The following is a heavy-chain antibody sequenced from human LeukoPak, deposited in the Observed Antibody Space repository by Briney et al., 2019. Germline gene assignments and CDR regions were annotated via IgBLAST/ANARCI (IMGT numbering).Heavy chain of an antibody. CDR1: GFTFSSYW. Sequence: GGSLRLSCAASGFTFSSYWMHWVRQAPGKGLVWVSRINTDGSGTTYADSVKGRFTVSRDNAQNTLFLQMNSPRAEDTAVYFCARVYGGNAAFDHWGQGTLVTVSS. CDR2: INTDGSGT. D-gene: IGHD4-23*01. V-gene: IGHV3-74*01. CDR3: ARVYGGNAAFDH. J-gene: IGHJ4*02.